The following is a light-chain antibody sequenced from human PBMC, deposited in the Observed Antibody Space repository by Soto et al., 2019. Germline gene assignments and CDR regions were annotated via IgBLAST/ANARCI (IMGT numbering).Light chain of an antibody. Sequence: SYELTQPPSVSVAPGQTATISCGGSDIATDGVHWYQQKPGQAPVLVVHDDDDRPSGLPERFSGSKSANTATLTITRVEAGDEADYYCQVWDSYSAHYVFGTGTKLTVL. J-gene: IGLJ1*01. CDR3: QVWDSYSAHYV. CDR1: DIATDG. CDR2: DDD. V-gene: IGLV3-21*02.